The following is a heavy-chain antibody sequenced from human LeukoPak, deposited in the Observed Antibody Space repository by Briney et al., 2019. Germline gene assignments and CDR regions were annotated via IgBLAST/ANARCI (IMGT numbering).Heavy chain of an antibody. CDR1: RGTFSSYA. CDR2: IIPTFGTA. CDR3: ARDLAMVRGARYRPYKWFDP. Sequence: ASVKVSCKASRGTFSSYAIIWVRQAPGQGLEWMGGIIPTFGTAAYAKKFQGRVTISADESTSTAYMELSSLTSEDTAVYYCARDLAMVRGARYRPYKWFDPWGQGTLVTVSS. V-gene: IGHV1-69*01. J-gene: IGHJ5*02. D-gene: IGHD3-10*01.